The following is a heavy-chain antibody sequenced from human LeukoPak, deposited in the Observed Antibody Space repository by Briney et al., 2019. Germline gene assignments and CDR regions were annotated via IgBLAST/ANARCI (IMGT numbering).Heavy chain of an antibody. D-gene: IGHD6-13*01. CDR3: ARRPAAGKRYYYYYMDV. CDR2: IIPIFGTA. V-gene: IGHV1-69*13. CDR1: GGTFSSYA. J-gene: IGHJ6*03. Sequence: SVKVSCKASGGTFSSYAISWVRQAPGQGLEWMGGIIPIFGTANYAPKFQGRVTITADESTSTAYMELSSLRSEDTAVYYCARRPAAGKRYYYYYMDVWGKGTTVTVSS.